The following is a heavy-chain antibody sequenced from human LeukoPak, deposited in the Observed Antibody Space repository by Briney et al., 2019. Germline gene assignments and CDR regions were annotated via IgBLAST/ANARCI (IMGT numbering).Heavy chain of an antibody. CDR3: ARVDWEGSGSYYFDY. CDR2: ISYDGSNK. J-gene: IGHJ4*02. D-gene: IGHD1-26*01. V-gene: IGHV3-30*09. CDR1: GFTFSNYA. Sequence: GGSLRPSCAASGFTFSNYAIHWVRQAPGKGLEWVAVISYDGSNKYYADSVKGRFAISRDNSKNTLFLQMNNLRAEDTAVYYCARVDWEGSGSYYFDYWGQGTLVTVSS.